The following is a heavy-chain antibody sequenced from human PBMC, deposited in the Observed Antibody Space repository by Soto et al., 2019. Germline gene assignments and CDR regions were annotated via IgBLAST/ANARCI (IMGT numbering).Heavy chain of an antibody. D-gene: IGHD2-21*02. CDR1: GFTFSSYA. J-gene: IGHJ3*02. CDR2: ISGSGGST. Sequence: ALRLSCAASGFTFSSYAMSWVRQAPGKGLEWVSAISGSGGSTYYADSVKGLFTISRDNSKNTLYLQMNSLRAEDTAVYYFAKDPPYCGGDCPPEGAFDIWGQGKMVTVSS. CDR3: AKDPPYCGGDCPPEGAFDI. V-gene: IGHV3-23*01.